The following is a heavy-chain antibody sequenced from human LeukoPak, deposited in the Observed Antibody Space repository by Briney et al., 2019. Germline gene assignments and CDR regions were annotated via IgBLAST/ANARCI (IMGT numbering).Heavy chain of an antibody. CDR3: ARRYSSSWYGGQNWFDP. CDR1: GESFSGYY. J-gene: IGHJ5*02. D-gene: IGHD6-13*01. Sequence: SETLSLTCAVYGESFSGYYWSWLRQPPGKGLEWFGEINHSGSTNYNSSLKSRVPISVDTSKNQFSLKLSSVTAADTAVYYCARRYSSSWYGGQNWFDPWGQGTLVTVSS. CDR2: INHSGST. V-gene: IGHV4-34*01.